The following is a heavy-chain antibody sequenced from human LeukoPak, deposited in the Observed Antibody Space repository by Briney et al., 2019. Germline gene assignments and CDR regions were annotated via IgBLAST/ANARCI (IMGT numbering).Heavy chain of an antibody. V-gene: IGHV3-49*04. D-gene: IGHD5-12*01. CDR3: TRVIVATKDY. J-gene: IGHJ4*02. Sequence: GGSLRLSCTGSGFTFGDYAMNWVRQAPGKGLEWGGFIRSKNYGGTAEYAASVKGRFTISRDDSRSIAYLQMNSLKTEDTAVYCCTRVIVATKDYWGQGTLVTVSS. CDR2: IRSKNYGGTA. CDR1: GFTFGDYA.